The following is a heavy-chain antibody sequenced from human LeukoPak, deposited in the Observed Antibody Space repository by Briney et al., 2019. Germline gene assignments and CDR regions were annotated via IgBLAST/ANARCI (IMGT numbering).Heavy chain of an antibody. V-gene: IGHV1-18*01. CDR1: GYTFTSYS. J-gene: IGHJ4*02. CDR2: ISTYNGNT. Sequence: ASVKVSCKASGYTFTSYSISWVRQAPGQGLEWMGWISTYNGNTNYAQKLQGRVTMTTDTSTSTAYMELRSPRSEDTAVYYCARDGGYGSGSYYLFDYWGQGTLVTVSS. D-gene: IGHD3-10*01. CDR3: ARDGGYGSGSYYLFDY.